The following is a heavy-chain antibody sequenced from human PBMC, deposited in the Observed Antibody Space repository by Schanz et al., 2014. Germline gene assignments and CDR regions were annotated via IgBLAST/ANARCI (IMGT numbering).Heavy chain of an antibody. CDR2: INPSGGST. CDR1: GYTFNNHG. V-gene: IGHV1-46*02. Sequence: QVQLVQSGGEVKKPGASATVSCKASGYTFNNHGISWVRQAPGQGLEWMGIINPSGGSTSYAQKFQGRVTMTRDTSTSTVYMELSSLRSEDTAVYYCARGIPYCSSTSCSGLDAYDVWGQGTLVTVSS. J-gene: IGHJ3*01. CDR3: ARGIPYCSSTSCSGLDAYDV. D-gene: IGHD2-2*01.